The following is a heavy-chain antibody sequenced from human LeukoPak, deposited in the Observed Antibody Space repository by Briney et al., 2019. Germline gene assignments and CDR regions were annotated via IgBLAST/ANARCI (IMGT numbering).Heavy chain of an antibody. V-gene: IGHV3-23*01. CDR3: AKGGITMIVVVIQYYFDY. Sequence: GGSLRLSCAASGFTFSTYSMNWVRQAPGKGLEWVSVISGSGGSTYYADSVKGRFTISRDNSKNTLYLQMNSLRAEDTAVYYCAKGGITMIVVVIQYYFDYWGQGTLVTVSS. D-gene: IGHD3-22*01. J-gene: IGHJ4*02. CDR2: ISGSGGST. CDR1: GFTFSTYS.